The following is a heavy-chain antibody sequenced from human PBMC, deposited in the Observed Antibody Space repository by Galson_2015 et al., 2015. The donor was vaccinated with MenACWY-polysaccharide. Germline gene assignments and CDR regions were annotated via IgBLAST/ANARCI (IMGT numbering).Heavy chain of an antibody. D-gene: IGHD2-2*01. J-gene: IGHJ3*02. Sequence: SLRLSCAASGFAFSDYYMTWIRQAPGKGLDWVSYISSSGSTVDYADSVKGRFTISRDNAKNSLYLQMSSLRAEDTAVYYCARDGGGWGYCSSTSCRGAFDIWGQGTVVTVSS. V-gene: IGHV3-11*01. CDR2: ISSSGSTV. CDR1: GFAFSDYY. CDR3: ARDGGGWGYCSSTSCRGAFDI.